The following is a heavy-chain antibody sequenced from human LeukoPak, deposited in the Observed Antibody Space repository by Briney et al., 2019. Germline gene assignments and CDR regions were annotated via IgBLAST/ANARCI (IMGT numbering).Heavy chain of an antibody. CDR2: ISAYNGNT. Sequence: ASVKVSCKASGYTFTSYGISWVRQAPGQGLEWMGWISAYNGNTNYAQKLQGRVTMTTDTSMSTAYMELRSLRSDDTAVYYCARRYYDSSGYYYFDYWGQGTLVTVSS. CDR3: ARRYYDSSGYYYFDY. CDR1: GYTFTSYG. D-gene: IGHD3-22*01. J-gene: IGHJ4*02. V-gene: IGHV1-18*01.